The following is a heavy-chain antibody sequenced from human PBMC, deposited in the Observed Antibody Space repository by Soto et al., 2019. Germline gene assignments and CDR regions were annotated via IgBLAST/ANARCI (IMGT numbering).Heavy chain of an antibody. J-gene: IGHJ4*02. CDR3: ARGRFDFIWGTPAPYLDY. D-gene: IGHD3-16*01. V-gene: IGHV4-59*01. CDR1: GDSISTYY. Sequence: SETLSLTCTVSGDSISTYYWTWIRQLPGKGLEWIGYIYNSATTKYNPSLKSRVTISVDTSKDQFSLKLSSVTTADTAVYYCARGRFDFIWGTPAPYLDYWGQGALVTVSS. CDR2: IYNSATT.